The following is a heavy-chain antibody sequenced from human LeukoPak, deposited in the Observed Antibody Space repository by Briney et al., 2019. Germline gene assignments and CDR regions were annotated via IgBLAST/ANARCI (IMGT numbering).Heavy chain of an antibody. CDR1: GFAFDEHG. CDR2: INWSGGST. J-gene: IGHJ4*02. Sequence: GGSLRLSCTASGFAFDEHGMSWVRRVPGKGLEWVSGINWSGGSTGYADPLRGRFTTSRDNAKNSLYLQMDSLRAEDTALYYCARAPITSPLYFDYWGQGTLVTVSS. D-gene: IGHD2-2*01. CDR3: ARAPITSPLYFDY. V-gene: IGHV3-20*04.